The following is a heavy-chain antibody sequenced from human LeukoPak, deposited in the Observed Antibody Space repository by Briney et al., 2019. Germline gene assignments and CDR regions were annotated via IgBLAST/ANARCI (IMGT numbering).Heavy chain of an antibody. V-gene: IGHV4-34*01. Sequence: SETLSLTCAVYGGSFSGYYWSWIRQPPGKGLEWIGEINHSGSTNYNPSLKSRVTISVDTSKNQFSLKLSSVTAADTAVYYCARGRTTRGMVVTAIVPSDYWGQGTLVTVSS. CDR2: INHSGST. J-gene: IGHJ4*02. CDR3: ARGRTTRGMVVTAIVPSDY. D-gene: IGHD2-21*02. CDR1: GGSFSGYY.